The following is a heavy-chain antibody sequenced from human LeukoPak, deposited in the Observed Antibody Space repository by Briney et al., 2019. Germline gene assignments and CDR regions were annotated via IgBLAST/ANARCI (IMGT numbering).Heavy chain of an antibody. J-gene: IGHJ4*02. CDR3: AKDHYWSIDY. Sequence: GGSLRLSCVASGLRFRSYAMNWVRQAPGQGLVWVSRIKSDGISTDYADSVKGRFTISKDNAKNTLYLQMNSLRAEDSAVYYCAKDHYWSIDYWGQGTLVTVSS. CDR1: GLRFRSYA. CDR2: IKSDGIST. D-gene: IGHD3-3*01. V-gene: IGHV3-74*01.